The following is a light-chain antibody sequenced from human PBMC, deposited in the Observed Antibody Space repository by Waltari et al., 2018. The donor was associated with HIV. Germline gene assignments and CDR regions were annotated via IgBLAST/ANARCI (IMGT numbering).Light chain of an antibody. CDR3: QAWDSNIGV. CDR2: KDT. Sequence: SYDLSQPPSVSVSPGQTANLTCSGDKLGERYTFWYQHKAGQSPVLVIYKDTKRPSGIPERFSGSNSGNTATLTISGAVPTDDSDYYCQAWDSNIGVFGGGTKLTVL. J-gene: IGLJ3*02. V-gene: IGLV3-1*01. CDR1: KLGERY.